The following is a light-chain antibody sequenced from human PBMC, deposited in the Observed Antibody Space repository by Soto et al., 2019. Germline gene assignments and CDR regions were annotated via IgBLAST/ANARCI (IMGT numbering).Light chain of an antibody. CDR3: QQRSNWLT. V-gene: IGKV3-11*01. CDR2: DAS. J-gene: IGKJ4*01. Sequence: EIVLTQSPATLSLSPGERATLSCRASQSVSSYLAWYQQKPGQAPRLLIYDASNRATGIPARFSGSGSGTDFTRTISRLVPEDFAVYYCQQRSNWLTFGGGTKVEIK. CDR1: QSVSSY.